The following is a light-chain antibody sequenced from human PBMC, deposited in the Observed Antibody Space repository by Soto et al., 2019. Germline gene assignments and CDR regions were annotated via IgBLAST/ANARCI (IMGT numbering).Light chain of an antibody. Sequence: DTVLTQSPGTLSLSPGETAALSCRASDNITSNFLAWYQHKPGQSPRLLIHDASIRSSGSPDRFVGSGSGTDFTLTFTRLEPEDFAVYYCQNYGRAPFTFGPGTRVEVK. J-gene: IGKJ3*01. CDR2: DAS. CDR1: DNITSNF. CDR3: QNYGRAPFT. V-gene: IGKV3-20*01.